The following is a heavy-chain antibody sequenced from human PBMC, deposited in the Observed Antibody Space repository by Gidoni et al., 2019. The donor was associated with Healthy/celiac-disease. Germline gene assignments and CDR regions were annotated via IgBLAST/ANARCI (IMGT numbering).Heavy chain of an antibody. CDR3: ARRLRGGGDWFDP. D-gene: IGHD2-21*02. CDR1: GFTFSSYG. V-gene: IGHV3-33*01. J-gene: IGHJ5*02. Sequence: QVQLVESGGGVVQPGRSLSLSCAASGFTFSSYGMHWVRQAPGKGLEWVAVIWYDGSNKYYADSVKGRFTISRDNSKNTLYLQMNSLRAEDTAVYYCARRLRGGGDWFDPWGQGTLVTVSS. CDR2: IWYDGSNK.